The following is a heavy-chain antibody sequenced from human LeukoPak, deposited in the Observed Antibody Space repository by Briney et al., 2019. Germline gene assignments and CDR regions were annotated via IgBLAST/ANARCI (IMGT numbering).Heavy chain of an antibody. Sequence: ASVNVSCKVSGYTLTELSMHWVRQAPGNGLEWTGGFDAEDGETIYAQKFQGRVTMTEDTSTDTAYMELSSLRSEDTAVYYCATQDGVVVPAEYYGMDVWGQGTTVTVSS. CDR2: FDAEDGET. V-gene: IGHV1-24*01. CDR1: GYTLTELS. D-gene: IGHD2-2*01. J-gene: IGHJ6*02. CDR3: ATQDGVVVPAEYYGMDV.